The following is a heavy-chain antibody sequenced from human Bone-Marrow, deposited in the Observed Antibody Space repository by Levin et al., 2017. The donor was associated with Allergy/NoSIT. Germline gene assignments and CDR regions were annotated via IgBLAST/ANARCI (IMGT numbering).Heavy chain of an antibody. CDR1: GYSFTSYW. V-gene: IGHV5-51*01. CDR2: IYPGDSDT. CDR3: ARPTHDTAMVPAFDI. Sequence: NLGESLKISCKGSGYSFTSYWIGWVRQMPGKGLEWMGIIYPGDSDTRYSPSFQGQVTISADKSISTAYLQWSSLKASDTAMYYCARPTHDTAMVPAFDIWGQGTMVTVSS. J-gene: IGHJ3*02. D-gene: IGHD5-18*01.